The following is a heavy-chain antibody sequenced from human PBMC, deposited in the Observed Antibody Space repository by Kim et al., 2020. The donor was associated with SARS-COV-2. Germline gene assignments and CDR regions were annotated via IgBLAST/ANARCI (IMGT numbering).Heavy chain of an antibody. D-gene: IGHD2-15*01. CDR1: GYTFTSYY. CDR3: AREGGSPALLVSFSPHPLDY. V-gene: IGHV1-46*01. CDR2: INPRGGST. J-gene: IGHJ4*02. Sequence: ASVKVSCKASGYTFTSYYMHWVRQAPGQGLEWMGIINPRGGSTSYAQKFQGRVTMTRDTSTSTVYMELSSLRSEDTAVYYCAREGGSPALLVSFSPHPLDYWGQGTLVTVSS.